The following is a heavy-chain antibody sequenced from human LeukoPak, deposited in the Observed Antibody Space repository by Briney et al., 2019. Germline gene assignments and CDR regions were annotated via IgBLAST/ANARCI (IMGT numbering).Heavy chain of an antibody. V-gene: IGHV6-1*01. CDR3: ASSPIIAARPDDAFGI. Sequence: SQTLSLTCAISGDSVSSNSAAWNWLRQSPSRGLEWLGRTYYRSKWYNDYAVSVKSRITINPDTSKNQFSLQLNSVTPEDTAVYYCASSPIIAARPDDAFGIWGQGTMVTVSS. CDR2: TYYRSKWYN. CDR1: GDSVSSNSAA. J-gene: IGHJ3*02. D-gene: IGHD6-6*01.